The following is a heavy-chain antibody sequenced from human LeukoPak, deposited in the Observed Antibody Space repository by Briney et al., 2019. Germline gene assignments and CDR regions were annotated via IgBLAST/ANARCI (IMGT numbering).Heavy chain of an antibody. Sequence: GTSLRLSCAVSGFTFSTYAMHWVRQAPGQGLEWMAFISYDGRDKYYADSVKGRFTISRDNSKNTLYLQMNSLRVEDTAVYYCAKDGGLGYCSSDSCPPGYWGQGTLVTVSS. V-gene: IGHV3-30*18. CDR2: ISYDGRDK. D-gene: IGHD2-2*01. CDR1: GFTFSTYA. CDR3: AKDGGLGYCSSDSCPPGY. J-gene: IGHJ4*02.